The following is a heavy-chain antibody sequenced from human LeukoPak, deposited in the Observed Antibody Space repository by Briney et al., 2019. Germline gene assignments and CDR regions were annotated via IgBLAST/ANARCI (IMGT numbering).Heavy chain of an antibody. CDR2: IYYSGST. CDR3: ARCRIAAGSIWEDY. Sequence: TLSLTCTVSGGSISSGGYYWSWIRQHPGKGLEWIGYIYYSGSTSYNPSLKSRVTISVDTSKNQFSLKLSSVTAADTAMYYCARCRIAAGSIWEDYWGLGTLVTVS. CDR1: GGSISSGGYY. V-gene: IGHV4-31*03. J-gene: IGHJ4*02. D-gene: IGHD6-13*01.